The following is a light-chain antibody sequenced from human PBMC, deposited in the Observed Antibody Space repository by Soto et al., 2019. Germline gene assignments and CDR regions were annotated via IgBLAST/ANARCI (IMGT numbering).Light chain of an antibody. J-gene: IGLJ1*01. CDR1: SSDVGGYNY. CDR3: SSYTSSSTPHYV. CDR2: DVS. V-gene: IGLV2-14*01. Sequence: QSVLTQPASVSGSPEQSITISCTGTSSDVGGYNYVSWYQQHPGKAPKLMIYDVSNRPSGVSNRFSGSKSGNTASLTISGLQAEDEADYYCSSYTSSSTPHYVFGTGTKLTVL.